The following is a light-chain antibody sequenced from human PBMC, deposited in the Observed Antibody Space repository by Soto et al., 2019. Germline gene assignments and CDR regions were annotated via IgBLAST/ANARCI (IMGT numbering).Light chain of an antibody. J-gene: IGKJ4*01. V-gene: IGKV1-9*01. CDR3: QQYYSCPLT. CDR1: QGISSY. Sequence: LTKSPSSLSAPVGDGVTIACRASQGISSYLAWYQQKPGKAPELLIYAASNLQSGVPSRFSGSGAGTDFTLTISSLQSEDFATYYCQQYYSCPLTFGGGTKVDIK. CDR2: AAS.